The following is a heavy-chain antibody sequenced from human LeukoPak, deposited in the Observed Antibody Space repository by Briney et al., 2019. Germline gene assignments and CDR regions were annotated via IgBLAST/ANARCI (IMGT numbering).Heavy chain of an antibody. CDR3: ARRAGAYSHPYDY. CDR2: INWNSDSI. J-gene: IGHJ4*02. CDR1: GFTFDDYA. D-gene: IGHD4/OR15-4a*01. V-gene: IGHV3-9*01. Sequence: PGGSLRLSCAVSGFTFDDYAMHWVRQVPGKGLEWVSGINWNSDSIGYADSVKGRFTTSRDNAKNSLYLQMNSLRAEDTAFYYCARRAGAYSHPYDYWGQGTLVTVSS.